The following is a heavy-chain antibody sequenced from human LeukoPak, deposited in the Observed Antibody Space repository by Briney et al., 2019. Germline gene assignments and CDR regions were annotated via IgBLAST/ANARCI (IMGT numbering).Heavy chain of an antibody. Sequence: PSETLSLTCTVSGYSISSGYYWGWIRQPPGKGPEWIGSIYHSGSTYYNPSLKSRVTISVDTSKNQFSLKLSSVTAADTAVYYCAARGVTGTNYYMDVWGKGTTVTVSS. CDR2: IYHSGST. V-gene: IGHV4-38-2*02. CDR1: GYSISSGYY. CDR3: AARGVTGTNYYMDV. J-gene: IGHJ6*03. D-gene: IGHD1/OR15-1a*01.